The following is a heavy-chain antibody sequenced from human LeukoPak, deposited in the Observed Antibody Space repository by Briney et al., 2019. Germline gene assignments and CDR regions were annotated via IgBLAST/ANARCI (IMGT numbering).Heavy chain of an antibody. Sequence: GGSLRLSCAASGFTFSSYGMHWVRQAPGKGLEWVAVISYDGSNKYYADSVKGRFTISRDNSKNTLYLQMNSLRAEDTAVYYCAKGIGIAAAAADAFDIWGQGTMVTVSS. D-gene: IGHD6-13*01. CDR2: ISYDGSNK. CDR1: GFTFSSYG. V-gene: IGHV3-30*18. CDR3: AKGIGIAAAAADAFDI. J-gene: IGHJ3*02.